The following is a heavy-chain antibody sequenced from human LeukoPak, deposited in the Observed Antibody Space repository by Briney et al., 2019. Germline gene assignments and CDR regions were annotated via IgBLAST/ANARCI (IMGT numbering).Heavy chain of an antibody. Sequence: GGSLRLSCAASGFTFSDYYMSWIRQAPGKGLEWISYISSDGSTIFYADSVKGRFTISRDNAKNSLYLQMNSLRAEDTAVYYCAKDWGVIVAPMNWFDPWGQGTLVTVSS. D-gene: IGHD3-22*01. CDR3: AKDWGVIVAPMNWFDP. CDR1: GFTFSDYY. J-gene: IGHJ5*02. CDR2: ISSDGSTI. V-gene: IGHV3-11*01.